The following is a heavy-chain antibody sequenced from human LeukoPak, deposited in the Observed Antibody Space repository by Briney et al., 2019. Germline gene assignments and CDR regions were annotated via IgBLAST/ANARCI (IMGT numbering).Heavy chain of an antibody. Sequence: GGSLRLSCAASGFTVSSNYMSWVHQAPGKGLEWVSVIYSGGSTYYADSVKGRFTISRHNSKNTLYLQMNSLRAEDTAVYYCAREVRGVITNWGQGTLVTVSS. J-gene: IGHJ4*02. CDR1: GFTVSSNY. CDR2: IYSGGST. V-gene: IGHV3-53*04. D-gene: IGHD3-10*01. CDR3: AREVRGVITN.